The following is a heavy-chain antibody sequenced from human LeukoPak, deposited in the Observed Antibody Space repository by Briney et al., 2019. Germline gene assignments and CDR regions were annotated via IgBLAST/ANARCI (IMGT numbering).Heavy chain of an antibody. V-gene: IGHV3-30-3*01. D-gene: IGHD4-17*01. CDR3: ASRFGGPYAVTTNLPFAY. Sequence: SGGSLRLSCAASGFTFSSYAMHWVRQAPGKGLEWVAVISYDGSNKYYADSVKGRFTISRDNSKNTLYLQMNSLRAEDTAVYYCASRFGGPYAVTTNLPFAYWGQGTLVTVSS. J-gene: IGHJ4*02. CDR1: GFTFSSYA. CDR2: ISYDGSNK.